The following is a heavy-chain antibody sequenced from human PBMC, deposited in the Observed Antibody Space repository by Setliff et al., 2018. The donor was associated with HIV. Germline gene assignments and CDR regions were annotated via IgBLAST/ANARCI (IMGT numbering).Heavy chain of an antibody. CDR2: IIPIFGTA. J-gene: IGHJ3*02. CDR3: ARDGGYSVHQWFGDAFDI. V-gene: IGHV1-69*13. D-gene: IGHD5-12*01. CDR1: AGTFSSYA. Sequence: SVKVSCKASAGTFSSYAISWVRQAPGQGLEWMGGIIPIFGTANYAQKFQGRVTITADESTSIAYMELSSLRFDDTAVYYCARDGGYSVHQWFGDAFDIWGQGTMVT.